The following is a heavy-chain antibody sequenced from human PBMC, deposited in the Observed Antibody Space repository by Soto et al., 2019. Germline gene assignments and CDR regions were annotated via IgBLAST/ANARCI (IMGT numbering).Heavy chain of an antibody. J-gene: IGHJ6*02. V-gene: IGHV4-59*01. D-gene: IGHD2-21*02. CDR1: GGSISRYY. CDR2: MYNTGRT. Sequence: QVQLQESGPGLVKPSETLSLTCTVSGGSISRYYWSWIRQPPGKGLEWIGYMYNTGRTVYNPSFKSGATRSVDTSKNQCSLKLNSVTAADTAVYYCARDLWGYCGTDCYPLDVWGQGTTVTVSS. CDR3: ARDLWGYCGTDCYPLDV.